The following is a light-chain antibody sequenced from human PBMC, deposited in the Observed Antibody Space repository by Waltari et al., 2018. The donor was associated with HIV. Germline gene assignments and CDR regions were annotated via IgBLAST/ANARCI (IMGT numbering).Light chain of an antibody. CDR3: QSYDSNLSGL. CDR2: GNS. CDR1: SSNIGAGYA. V-gene: IGLV1-40*01. Sequence: QSELTQPPSVSAAPRQRVTISCTGSSSNIGAGYAVHWYQQVPGRAPKVVIYGNSNRPSGVPDRFSGSKSGSSASLVITGLQSEDEADYYCQSYDSNLSGLFGGGTKVTVL. J-gene: IGLJ2*01.